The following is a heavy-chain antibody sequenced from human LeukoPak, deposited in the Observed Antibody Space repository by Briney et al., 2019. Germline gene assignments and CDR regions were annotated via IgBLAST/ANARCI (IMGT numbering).Heavy chain of an antibody. CDR2: IGAYNGNT. CDR3: ARGSSIAARRRGAYYYYMDV. Sequence: ASVKVSCKASGYTFTSYGISWVRQAPGQGVEWMGWIGAYNGNTNYVQKLQGRVTMTTDTSTSTAYMELRSLRSDDTAVYYCARGSSIAARRRGAYYYYMDVWGKGTTVTVSS. CDR1: GYTFTSYG. J-gene: IGHJ6*03. D-gene: IGHD6-6*01. V-gene: IGHV1-18*01.